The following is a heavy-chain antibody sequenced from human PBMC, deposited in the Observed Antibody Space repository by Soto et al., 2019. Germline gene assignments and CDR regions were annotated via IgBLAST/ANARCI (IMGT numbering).Heavy chain of an antibody. CDR2: INPSGGST. V-gene: IGHV1-46*01. J-gene: IGHJ5*02. Sequence: ASVKVSCKASGYTFTSYYMHWVRQAPGQGLEWMGIINPSGGSTSYAQKFQGRVTMTRDTSTSTVYMELSSLRSEDTAVYYCAKACGGGYDSNNDWFDPWGQGTLVTVSS. D-gene: IGHD5-12*01. CDR1: GYTFTSYY. CDR3: AKACGGGYDSNNDWFDP.